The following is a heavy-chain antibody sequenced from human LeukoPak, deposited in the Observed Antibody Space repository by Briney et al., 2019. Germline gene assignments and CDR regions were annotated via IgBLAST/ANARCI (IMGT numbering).Heavy chain of an antibody. J-gene: IGHJ6*04. D-gene: IGHD3-10*01. CDR1: GGTFSSYA. CDR3: ARVQNYYGRPLMDV. CDR2: IIPIFGTA. Sequence: TSVKVSCKASGGTFSSYAISWVRQAPGQGLEWMGGIIPIFGTANYAQKFQGRVTITADESTSTAYMELNSLRSEDTAVYYCARVQNYYGRPLMDVWGKGTTVTVSS. V-gene: IGHV1-69*13.